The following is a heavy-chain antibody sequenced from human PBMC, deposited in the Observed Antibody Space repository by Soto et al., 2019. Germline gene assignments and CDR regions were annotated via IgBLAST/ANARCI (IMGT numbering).Heavy chain of an antibody. CDR1: GFTFSNAW. D-gene: IGHD2-15*01. CDR3: TTDIGHGGRDY. Sequence: EVQLVESGGGLVKPGGSLRLSCAASGFTFSNAWMSWVRQAPGKGLEWVGRIKSKTDGETTDYAAPVKGRFTIARDDSRNTLYVQMNSLKTEDTAVYYCTTDIGHGGRDYWGQGTLVTVSS. CDR2: IKSKTDGETT. J-gene: IGHJ4*02. V-gene: IGHV3-15*01.